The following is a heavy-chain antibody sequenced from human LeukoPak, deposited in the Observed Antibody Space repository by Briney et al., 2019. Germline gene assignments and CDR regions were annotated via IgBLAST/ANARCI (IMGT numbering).Heavy chain of an antibody. CDR2: INPNSGGT. V-gene: IGHV1-2*02. J-gene: IGHJ4*02. CDR1: GYTFTGYY. Sequence: ASLKDSCKASGYTFTGYYMHWVRQAPGQGLERMGWINPNSGGTNYAQKFQGRVTMTRDTSISTAYMELSRLRSDDTAVYYCARSRDYYDSSGYGVFFDYWGQGTLVTVSS. CDR3: ARSRDYYDSSGYGVFFDY. D-gene: IGHD3-22*01.